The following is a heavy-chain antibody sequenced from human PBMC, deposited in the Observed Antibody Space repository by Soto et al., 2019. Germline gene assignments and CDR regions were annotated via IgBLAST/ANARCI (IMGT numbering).Heavy chain of an antibody. CDR1: GFTVSSNY. CDR3: AREVAEGLSAGYYYYYMDV. V-gene: IGHV3-53*04. D-gene: IGHD2-15*01. J-gene: IGHJ6*03. CDR2: IYSGGST. Sequence: GGSLRLSCAASGFTVSSNYMSWVRQAPGKGLEWVSVIYSGGSTYYADSVKGRFTISRHNSKNTLYLQMNSLRAEDTAVYYCAREVAEGLSAGYYYYYMDVWGKGTTVTVSS.